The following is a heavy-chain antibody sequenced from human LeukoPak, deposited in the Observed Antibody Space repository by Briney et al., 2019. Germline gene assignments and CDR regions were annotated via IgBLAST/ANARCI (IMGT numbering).Heavy chain of an antibody. CDR2: ISGSGGST. Sequence: PGGSLRLSCVVSVFTFSSYAMSLGRQAPGKGLEWVSAISGSGGSTYYADSVKGRFTISRDNSKNTLYLQMNSLRAEDTAVYYCAKDQSEGDDWLLLTAYSGQGTLVTVSS. V-gene: IGHV3-23*01. J-gene: IGHJ4*02. CDR3: AKDQSEGDDWLLLTAY. CDR1: VFTFSSYA. D-gene: IGHD3-9*01.